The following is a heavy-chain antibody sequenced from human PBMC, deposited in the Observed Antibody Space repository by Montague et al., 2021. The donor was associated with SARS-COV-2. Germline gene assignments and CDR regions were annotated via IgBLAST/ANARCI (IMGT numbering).Heavy chain of an antibody. CDR1: GFTFSSYS. CDR2: ISSSSSYI. J-gene: IGHJ3*02. Sequence: SLRLSCAASGFTFSSYSMNWVRQAPGKGLEWVLSISSSSSYIYYADSVKGRFTISRDNAKNSLYLQMNSLRAEDTAVYYCARGKSTWNSDDAFDIWGQGTMVTVSS. D-gene: IGHD1-7*01. V-gene: IGHV3-21*01. CDR3: ARGKSTWNSDDAFDI.